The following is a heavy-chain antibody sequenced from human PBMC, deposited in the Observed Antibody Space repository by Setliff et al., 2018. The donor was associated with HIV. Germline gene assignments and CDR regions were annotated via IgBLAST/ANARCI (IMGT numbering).Heavy chain of an antibody. CDR1: GYTFTTYG. CDR2: ISRYSGNT. D-gene: IGHD6-6*01. Sequence: ASVKVSCKASGYTFTTYGISWVRQAPGQGLEWMGWISRYSGNTLYAQKFQGRVTMTTDTSTGTAYMELRSLRSDDTAVYYCARVGYSNSSYGMDVWGQGTTVTVSS. V-gene: IGHV1-18*01. CDR3: ARVGYSNSSYGMDV. J-gene: IGHJ6*02.